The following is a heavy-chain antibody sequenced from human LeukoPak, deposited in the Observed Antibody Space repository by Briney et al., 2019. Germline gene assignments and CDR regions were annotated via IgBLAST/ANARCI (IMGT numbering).Heavy chain of an antibody. V-gene: IGHV4-34*01. CDR1: GGSFSGYY. Sequence: SETLSLTCAVYGGSFSGYYWSWIRQPPGKGLGWIGEINHSGSTNYNPSLKSRVTISVDTSKNQFSLKLSSVTAADTAVYYCASLAYRGGDCYSGWGQGTLVTVSS. CDR3: ASLAYRGGDCYSG. CDR2: INHSGST. J-gene: IGHJ4*02. D-gene: IGHD2-21*02.